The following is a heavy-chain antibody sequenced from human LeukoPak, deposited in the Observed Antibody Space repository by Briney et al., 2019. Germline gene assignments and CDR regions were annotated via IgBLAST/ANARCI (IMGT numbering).Heavy chain of an antibody. CDR3: TRDQMNY. CDR1: EFTVSRNY. J-gene: IGHJ4*02. D-gene: IGHD5-24*01. Sequence: GGSLRLSCTASEFTVSRNYMLWVRQAPGKGLEWVSLIFSNGDTHYADSVKGRFTISRDTSKNTVSLQMNSLRVEDTAMYYRTRDQMNYWGQGTLVTVSS. CDR2: IFSNGDT. V-gene: IGHV3-53*01.